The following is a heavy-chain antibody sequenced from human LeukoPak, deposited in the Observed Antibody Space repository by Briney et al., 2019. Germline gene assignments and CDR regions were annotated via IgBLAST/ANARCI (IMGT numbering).Heavy chain of an antibody. V-gene: IGHV1-8*02. D-gene: IGHD6-19*01. CDR1: GYTFTGYY. CDR2: MNPNGGNT. Sequence: ASVKVSCKASGYTFTGYYMHWVRQAPGQGLEWMGWMNPNGGNTGYAQKFQGRVTMTRNTSISTAYMELSSLRSEDTAVYYCAREDRIAVAGTRGSYYYYGMDVWGQGTTVTVSS. CDR3: AREDRIAVAGTRGSYYYYGMDV. J-gene: IGHJ6*02.